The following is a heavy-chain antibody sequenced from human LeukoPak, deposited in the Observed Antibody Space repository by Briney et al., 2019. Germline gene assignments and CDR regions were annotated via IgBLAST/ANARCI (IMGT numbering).Heavy chain of an antibody. D-gene: IGHD3-10*01. Sequence: GGSLRLSCAASGFTVSSNYMSWVRQAPGKGLECVSVIYSSGGAYYADSVKGRFTISRDNSKNTLYLQMNNLSAEDTAVYYCATYYSVGVGAFDIWGQGTMVTVSS. CDR1: GFTVSSNY. CDR2: IYSSGGA. J-gene: IGHJ3*02. V-gene: IGHV3-66*01. CDR3: ATYYSVGVGAFDI.